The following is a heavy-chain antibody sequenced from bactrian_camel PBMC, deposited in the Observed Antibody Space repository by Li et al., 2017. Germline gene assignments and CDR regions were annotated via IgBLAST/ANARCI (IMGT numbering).Heavy chain of an antibody. CDR3: AATADGECRDYKSSRDFSF. J-gene: IGHJ4*01. CDR2: IDNAGSAT. D-gene: IGHD1*01. V-gene: IGHV3S1*01. Sequence: HVQLVESGGGSVRAGESLRLSCVASGFAGSNFYMAWFRQAPGKEREGVAAIDNAGSATYTYAVQGRFTISKDYPRNTLYLQMNTLKAEDSGLYYCAATADGECRDYKSSRDFSFWGQGTQVTVS. CDR1: GFAGSNFY.